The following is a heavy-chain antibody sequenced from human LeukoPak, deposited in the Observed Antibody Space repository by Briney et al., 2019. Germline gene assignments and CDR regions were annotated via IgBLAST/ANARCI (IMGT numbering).Heavy chain of an antibody. CDR1: GGTFSSYA. V-gene: IGHV1-69*04. J-gene: IGHJ4*02. Sequence: SVKVSCKASGGTFSSYAISWVRQAPGQGLEWMGRIIPILGIANYAQKFQGRVTITADESTSTAYMELSSLRSEDTAVYYCARGVEPTYYYGSGSYRADYWGQGTLVTVSS. CDR2: IIPILGIA. CDR3: ARGVEPTYYYGSGSYRADY. D-gene: IGHD3-10*01.